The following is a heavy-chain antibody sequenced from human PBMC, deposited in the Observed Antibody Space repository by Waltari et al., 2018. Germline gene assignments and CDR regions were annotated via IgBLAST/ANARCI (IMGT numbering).Heavy chain of an antibody. CDR3: ARESGTIFGVPMVGYMDV. Sequence: EVQLVESGGGLVQPGGSLRLSCAASGFTFSSYSMNWVRQAPGKGLEWVSYISSSSSTIYYADSVKGRFTISRDNAKNSLYLQMNSLRAEDTAVYYCARESGTIFGVPMVGYMDVWGQGTLVTVSS. CDR1: GFTFSSYS. CDR2: ISSSSSTI. V-gene: IGHV3-48*04. J-gene: IGHJ4*02. D-gene: IGHD3-3*01.